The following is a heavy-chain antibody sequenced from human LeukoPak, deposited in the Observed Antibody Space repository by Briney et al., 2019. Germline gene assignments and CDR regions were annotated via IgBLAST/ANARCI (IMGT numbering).Heavy chain of an antibody. V-gene: IGHV3-21*01. CDR3: ATQRDSSGWYGFDY. J-gene: IGHJ4*02. Sequence: GGSLRLSCAASGFAFSSYTMNWVRQAPGKGLEWVSSISGSSTYIYYSDPVKGRFTISRDNAKNSLYLQMNSLRAEDTAVYYCATQRDSSGWYGFDYWGQGTLVTVSS. D-gene: IGHD6-19*01. CDR2: ISGSSTYI. CDR1: GFAFSSYT.